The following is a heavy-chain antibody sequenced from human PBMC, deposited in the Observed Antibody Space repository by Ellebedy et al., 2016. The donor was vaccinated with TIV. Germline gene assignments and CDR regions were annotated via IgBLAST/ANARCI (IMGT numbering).Heavy chain of an antibody. J-gene: IGHJ4*02. CDR1: GGSISSSTY. V-gene: IGHV4-4*02. D-gene: IGHD3-22*01. Sequence: SETLSLXXAVSGGSISSSTYWSWVRPPPGEGLEWIGEVSHSGNIKYNPSLESRVTISMDKSKNQFSLRLNSVTAADTAVYYCARSIGYFSLDYWGQGTLVTVSS. CDR2: VSHSGNI. CDR3: ARSIGYFSLDY.